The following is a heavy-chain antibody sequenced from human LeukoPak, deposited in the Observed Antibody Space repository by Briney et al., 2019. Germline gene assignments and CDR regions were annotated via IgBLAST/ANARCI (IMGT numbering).Heavy chain of an antibody. Sequence: GGSLRLSCAASGFTFSSYEMSWVRQAPGKGLEWVSAISGSGGSTYYADSVKGRFTISRDNSKNTLYLQMNSLRAEDTAVYYCAKRHSYGYIRDWGQGTLVTVSS. CDR1: GFTFSSYE. J-gene: IGHJ4*02. CDR3: AKRHSYGYIRD. CDR2: ISGSGGST. V-gene: IGHV3-23*01. D-gene: IGHD5-18*01.